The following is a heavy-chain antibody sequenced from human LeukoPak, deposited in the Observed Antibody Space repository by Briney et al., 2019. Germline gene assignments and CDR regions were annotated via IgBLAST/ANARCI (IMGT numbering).Heavy chain of an antibody. V-gene: IGHV1-2*06. Sequence: ASVKVSCKASGYTFTSYGISWVRQAPGQGLEWMGRINPNSGGTNYAQKFQGRVTMTRDTSISTAYMELSRLRSDDTAVYYCARDLSGSYYGDDYWGQGTLVTVSS. CDR3: ARDLSGSYYGDDY. CDR1: GYTFTSYG. D-gene: IGHD1-26*01. CDR2: INPNSGGT. J-gene: IGHJ4*02.